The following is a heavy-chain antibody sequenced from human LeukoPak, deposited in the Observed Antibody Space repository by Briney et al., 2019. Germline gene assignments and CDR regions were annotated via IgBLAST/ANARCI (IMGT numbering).Heavy chain of an antibody. J-gene: IGHJ4*02. CDR2: IKQDGSEK. D-gene: IGHD7-27*01. CDR1: GFSLSNYW. CDR3: AGGVWAPFDY. Sequence: PGGSLRLSCAASGFSLSNYWMNWVRQAPGKGLEWVANIKQDGSEKNYVDSVKGRFTISRDNAKNSLILQMNSLRDEDTAVYYCAGGVWAPFDYWGQGTLVTVSS. V-gene: IGHV3-7*01.